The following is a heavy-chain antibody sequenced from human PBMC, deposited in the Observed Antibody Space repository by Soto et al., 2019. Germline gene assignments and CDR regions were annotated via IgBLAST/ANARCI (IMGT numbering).Heavy chain of an antibody. Sequence: QVQLVQSGTEVKKPGSSVKVSCKASGGTFRNYPINWVRQAPGQGLEWMGSIFPLTDIPDYAQNFQARLTISADKSTSTAYMELSGLTSEDTAMYFCARSTLVVLNYFESWGQGTLVTVSS. CDR2: IFPLTDIP. D-gene: IGHD1-1*01. CDR3: ARSTLVVLNYFES. CDR1: GGTFRNYP. J-gene: IGHJ4*02. V-gene: IGHV1-69*02.